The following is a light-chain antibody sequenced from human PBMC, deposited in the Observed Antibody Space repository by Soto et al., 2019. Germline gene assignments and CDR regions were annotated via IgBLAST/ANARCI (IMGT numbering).Light chain of an antibody. CDR2: SAS. V-gene: IGKV1-12*01. J-gene: IGKJ1*01. CDR1: QGISSW. Sequence: DIHITQSPCSVAASVGDRLSISCRASQGISSWLAWYQQKPGKVPKRLIFSASSLQSGVPSRFSGNGSATEFTLTISSLQPEDFATYYCLQSYKYPWTFGQGTKVDIK. CDR3: LQSYKYPWT.